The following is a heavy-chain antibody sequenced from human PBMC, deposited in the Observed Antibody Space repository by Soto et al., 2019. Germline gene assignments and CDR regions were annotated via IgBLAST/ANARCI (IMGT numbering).Heavy chain of an antibody. Sequence: SETLSLTCSVSGDSISTVGYFWAWIRQPPGQTLEYIGYIYKSATTYYNPSFESRVAISLDTSKSQFSLTVTSVTAGGTAVYFSARGRYCLTGSCFPNWFDSWGRGTLITVSS. D-gene: IGHD2-15*01. CDR1: GDSISTVGYF. CDR3: ARGRYCLTGSCFPNWFDS. V-gene: IGHV4-30-4*01. CDR2: IYKSATT. J-gene: IGHJ5*01.